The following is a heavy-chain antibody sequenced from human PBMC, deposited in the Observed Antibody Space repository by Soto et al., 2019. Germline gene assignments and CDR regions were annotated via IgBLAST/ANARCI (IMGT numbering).Heavy chain of an antibody. V-gene: IGHV1-18*04. CDR1: GYTFTSYG. D-gene: IGHD2-15*01. CDR2: ISAYNGNT. Sequence: ASVKVSCKASGYTFTSYGISWVRQAPGQGLEWMGWISAYNGNTNYAQKLQGRVTMTTDTSTSTAYMELRSLRSDDTAVYYCARVVAGYCSGGSCYSPPDYYYGMDVWRQGTTVTVS. CDR3: ARVVAGYCSGGSCYSPPDYYYGMDV. J-gene: IGHJ6*02.